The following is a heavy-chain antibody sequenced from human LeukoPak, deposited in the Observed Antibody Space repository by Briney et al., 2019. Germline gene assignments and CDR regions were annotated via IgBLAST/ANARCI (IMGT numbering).Heavy chain of an antibody. CDR1: GYSFTSYW. CDR3: ARQIAAAGLYYYYGMDV. Sequence: GESLKISCKGSGYSFTSYWIGWVRQMPGKGLEWMGVFYPGDSDTRYSPSFQGQVTIPADKSISTAYLQWSSLKASDTAMYYCARQIAAAGLYYYYGMDVWGQGTTVTVSS. V-gene: IGHV5-51*01. CDR2: FYPGDSDT. J-gene: IGHJ6*02. D-gene: IGHD6-13*01.